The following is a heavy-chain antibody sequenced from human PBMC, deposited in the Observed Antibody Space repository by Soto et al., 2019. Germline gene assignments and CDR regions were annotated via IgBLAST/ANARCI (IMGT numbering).Heavy chain of an antibody. Sequence: GGSLRLSCAASGFTFDDYAMHWVRQAPGKGLEWVSGISWNSGSIGYADSVKGRFTISRDNAKNSLYLQMNSLRAEDTALYYCAKDIYDILTGYPANAFDIWGQGTMVTVSS. CDR2: ISWNSGSI. D-gene: IGHD3-9*01. CDR3: AKDIYDILTGYPANAFDI. V-gene: IGHV3-9*01. J-gene: IGHJ3*02. CDR1: GFTFDDYA.